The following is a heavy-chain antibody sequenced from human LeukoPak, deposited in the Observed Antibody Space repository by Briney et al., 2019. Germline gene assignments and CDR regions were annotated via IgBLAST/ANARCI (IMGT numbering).Heavy chain of an antibody. CDR3: TSHSGWYFYGYVDY. V-gene: IGHV3-48*01. CDR2: ISSSSSTI. J-gene: IGHJ4*02. CDR1: GFTFSSYS. D-gene: IGHD6-19*01. Sequence: GGSLRLSCAASGFTFSSYSMNWVRQAPGKGLEWVSYISSSSSTIYYADSVKGRFTTSRDNAKNSLYVQMNSLRVEDTGVYYCTSHSGWYFYGYVDYWGQGTLVTVSS.